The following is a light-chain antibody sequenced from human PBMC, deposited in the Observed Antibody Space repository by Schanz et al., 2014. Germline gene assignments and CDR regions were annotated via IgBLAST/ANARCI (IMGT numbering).Light chain of an antibody. CDR1: NSNIGSNA. J-gene: IGLJ3*02. Sequence: QSVLTQPPSVSGTPGQRVTVSCSGSNSNIGSNAVNWYQQFPGTAPKLLIYTNDQRPSGVPDRFSGSKSGTSASLAISGLRSEDEADYYCAAWDDSLSGHWVFGGGTKLTVL. CDR3: AAWDDSLSGHWV. V-gene: IGLV1-47*01. CDR2: TND.